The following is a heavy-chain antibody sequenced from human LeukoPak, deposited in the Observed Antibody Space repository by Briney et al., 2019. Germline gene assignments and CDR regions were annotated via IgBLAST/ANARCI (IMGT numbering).Heavy chain of an antibody. Sequence: PSETLSLTCTVSGGSIGSGSYYWSWIRQPAGKGLEWIGRIYTSGSTNYNPSLKSRVTISVDTSKNQFSLKLSSVTAADTAVYYCARGDIVATSYFGEWFDPWGQGTLVTVSS. D-gene: IGHD5-12*01. J-gene: IGHJ5*02. CDR3: ARGDIVATSYFGEWFDP. CDR2: IYTSGST. V-gene: IGHV4-61*02. CDR1: GGSIGSGSYY.